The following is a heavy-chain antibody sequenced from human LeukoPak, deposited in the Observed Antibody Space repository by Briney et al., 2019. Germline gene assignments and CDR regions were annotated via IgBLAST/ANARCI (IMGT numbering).Heavy chain of an antibody. J-gene: IGHJ3*02. V-gene: IGHV1-2*02. CDR2: IYPYSGDT. CDR3: ARDRNSGSSLDI. CDR1: GYTFTGYY. Sequence: ASVKVSCKASGYTFTGYYIHWVRQAPGQGREWMGWIYPYSGDTNYAQNFQGRVTMTRDTSISTAYMELSSLKSDDTAVYYCARDRNSGSSLDIWGQGTMLTVSS. D-gene: IGHD6-6*01.